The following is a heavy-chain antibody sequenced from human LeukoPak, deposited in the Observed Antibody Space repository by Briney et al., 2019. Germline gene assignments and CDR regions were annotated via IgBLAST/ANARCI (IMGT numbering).Heavy chain of an antibody. CDR2: ISSSGSTI. D-gene: IGHD6-19*01. V-gene: IGHV3-11*01. Sequence: GGSLRLSCAASGFTFSDYYMSWIRRAPGKGLEWVSYISSSGSTIYYADSVKGRFTISRDNAKNSLYLQMNSLRAEDTAVYYCARDGSSGWYHRPFDYWGQGTLVTVSS. CDR1: GFTFSDYY. CDR3: ARDGSSGWYHRPFDY. J-gene: IGHJ4*02.